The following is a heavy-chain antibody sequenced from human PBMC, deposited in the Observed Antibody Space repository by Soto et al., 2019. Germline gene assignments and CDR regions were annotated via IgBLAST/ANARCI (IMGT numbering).Heavy chain of an antibody. J-gene: IGHJ4*02. CDR3: AYGDSRVPFDS. Sequence: QVQLQESGPGLVRPSETLSLTCTVSGGSISSYYWSWIRQPPGKGLEWIGYIYNSGSTNYNPSLKRRVTISVDTSKNQFSLKLSSVTAADTAVYYCAYGDSRVPFDSWGQGTLFTVSS. CDR1: GGSISSYY. V-gene: IGHV4-59*01. CDR2: IYNSGST. D-gene: IGHD4-17*01.